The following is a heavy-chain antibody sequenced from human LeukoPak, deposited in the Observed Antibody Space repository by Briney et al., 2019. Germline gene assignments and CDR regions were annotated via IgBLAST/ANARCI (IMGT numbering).Heavy chain of an antibody. D-gene: IGHD3-16*02. Sequence: ASVKVSCKASGGTFSSYAISWVRQAPGQGLEWMGGIIPIFGTANYAQKFQGRVTITADESTSTAYMELSSLRSEDTAVYYCARGRVLPYDYVWGSYRLYYFDYWGQGTLVTVSS. V-gene: IGHV1-69*13. J-gene: IGHJ4*02. CDR2: IIPIFGTA. CDR3: ARGRVLPYDYVWGSYRLYYFDY. CDR1: GGTFSSYA.